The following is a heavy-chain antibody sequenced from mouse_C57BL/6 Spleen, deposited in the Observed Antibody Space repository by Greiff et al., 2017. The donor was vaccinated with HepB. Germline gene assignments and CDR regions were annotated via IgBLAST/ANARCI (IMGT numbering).Heavy chain of an antibody. CDR3: ARNMVTRAMDY. CDR1: GFTFSDYG. V-gene: IGHV5-17*01. D-gene: IGHD2-2*01. Sequence: EVHLVESGGGLVKPGGSLKLSCAASGFTFSDYGMHWVRQAPEKGLEWVAYISSGSSTIYYADTVKGRFTISRDNAKNTLFLQMTSLRSEDTAMYYCARNMVTRAMDYWGQGTSVTVSS. CDR2: ISSGSSTI. J-gene: IGHJ4*01.